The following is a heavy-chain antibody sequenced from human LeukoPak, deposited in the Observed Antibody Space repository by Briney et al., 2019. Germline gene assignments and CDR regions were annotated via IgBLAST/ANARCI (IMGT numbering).Heavy chain of an antibody. Sequence: PSETLSLTCTVSGDSISSGDYYWSWIRQPAGKGLGLIGRISSSGSTNYNPSLKSRVTISVDTSKNQFSLKLSSVTAADTAVYFCARGPYSYDSSGALDIWGQGTMVTVSS. CDR1: GDSISSGDYY. V-gene: IGHV4-61*02. CDR3: ARGPYSYDSSGALDI. J-gene: IGHJ3*02. D-gene: IGHD3-22*01. CDR2: ISSSGST.